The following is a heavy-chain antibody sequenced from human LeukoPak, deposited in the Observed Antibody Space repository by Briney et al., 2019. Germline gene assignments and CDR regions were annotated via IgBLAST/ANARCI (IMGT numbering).Heavy chain of an antibody. D-gene: IGHD2-2*01. Sequence: SETLSRTCTVSGYSISSGYYWGWIRQPPGKGLEWIGSIYHSGSTYYNPSLKSRVTISVDTSKNQFSLKLSSVTAADTAVYYCARDSSTSCYDYWGQGTLVTVSS. CDR1: GYSISSGYY. V-gene: IGHV4-38-2*02. CDR3: ARDSSTSCYDY. CDR2: IYHSGST. J-gene: IGHJ4*02.